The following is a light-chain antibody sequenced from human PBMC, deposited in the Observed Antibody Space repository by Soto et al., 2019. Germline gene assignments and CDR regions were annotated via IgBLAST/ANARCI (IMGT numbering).Light chain of an antibody. CDR3: QQYQSLT. J-gene: IGKJ4*01. Sequence: IVLTQSPAILALSPGDIATLSCRASQSVSSSYLAWYQHKPGQAPRLLIHGASSRVTGIPDRFSGSGSGTDFTLTITRLEPEDFAVYYCQQYQSLTFGGGTKVDIK. V-gene: IGKV3-20*01. CDR2: GAS. CDR1: QSVSSSY.